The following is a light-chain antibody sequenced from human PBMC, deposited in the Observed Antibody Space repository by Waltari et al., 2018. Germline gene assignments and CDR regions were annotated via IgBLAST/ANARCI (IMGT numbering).Light chain of an antibody. J-gene: IGLJ3*02. V-gene: IGLV2-8*01. Sequence: QSALTQPPSASGSPGQSVTISCTGTSRDIGGSNFVSWYQQRPGKAPSFLIYDVNKRPSGFSDRFSGSKSGNPASLTVSGLQPDDEATYYCSAFAGSNNFGVFGGGTKLTVL. CDR2: DVN. CDR1: SRDIGGSNF. CDR3: SAFAGSNNFGV.